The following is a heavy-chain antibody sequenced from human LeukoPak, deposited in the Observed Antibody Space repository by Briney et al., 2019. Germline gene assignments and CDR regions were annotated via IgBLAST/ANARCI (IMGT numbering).Heavy chain of an antibody. CDR1: GYTFTSHG. CDR2: ISIYSGNI. J-gene: IGHJ4*02. V-gene: IGHV1-18*01. CDR3: ARDPGGTWGFDY. D-gene: IGHD7-27*01. Sequence: ASVKVSCKASGYTFTSHGLSWARQAPGQGLEWMGWISIYSGNINYAQKFQDRISMTTDTSTSTAYMELRSLKSDDTAVYYCARDPGGTWGFDYWGQGALVTVSS.